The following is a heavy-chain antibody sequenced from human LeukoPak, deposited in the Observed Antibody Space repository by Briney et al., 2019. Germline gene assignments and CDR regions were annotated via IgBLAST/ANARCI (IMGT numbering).Heavy chain of an antibody. D-gene: IGHD6-13*01. CDR3: ARVGGGEYSRALYFDH. J-gene: IGHJ4*02. Sequence: ASVKVSCKASGGTFSSYAISWVRQAPGQGLEWMGGIIPIFGTANYAQKFQGRVTITTDESTSTAYMELSSLRSEDTAVDYCARVGGGEYSRALYFDHWGQGTLGTVPS. V-gene: IGHV1-69*05. CDR2: IIPIFGTA. CDR1: GGTFSSYA.